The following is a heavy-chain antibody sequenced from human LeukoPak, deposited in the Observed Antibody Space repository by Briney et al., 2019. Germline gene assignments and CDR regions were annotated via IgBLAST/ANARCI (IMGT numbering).Heavy chain of an antibody. CDR1: GFSFCRYW. CDR3: ARDDCSSISCYHNWFDP. V-gene: IGHV3-7*01. CDR2: IKQDGREK. Sequence: GGSLRLSCAASGFSFCRYWMSWVRQAPGKGLEWVANIKQDGREKYYVDSVKDRFTISRDNDKNSLYLQMNSLRAEDTAVYYCARDDCSSISCYHNWFDPWGQGTLVTVSS. D-gene: IGHD2-2*01. J-gene: IGHJ5*02.